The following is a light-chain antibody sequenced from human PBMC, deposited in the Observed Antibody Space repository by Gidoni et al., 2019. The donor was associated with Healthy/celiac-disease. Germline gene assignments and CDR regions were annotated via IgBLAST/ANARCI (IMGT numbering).Light chain of an antibody. V-gene: IGKV3-15*01. CDR2: GAS. Sequence: EIVMTQSPATLSVSPGERATLSCRASQSVSSNLAWYQQKPGQAPRLRIYGASTRATGIPARFSGSGSGTEFTLTISSLQSEDFAVYYCQQYNNWPGRTFGQXTKVEIK. CDR1: QSVSSN. J-gene: IGKJ1*01. CDR3: QQYNNWPGRT.